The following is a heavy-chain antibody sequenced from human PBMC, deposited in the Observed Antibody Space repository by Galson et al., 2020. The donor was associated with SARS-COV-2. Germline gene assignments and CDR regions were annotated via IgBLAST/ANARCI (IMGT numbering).Heavy chain of an antibody. CDR1: GFTFSSFW. D-gene: IGHD2-2*01. CDR2: IKGDGSDK. CDR3: ARGFHYALDY. J-gene: IGHJ4*02. Sequence: TGGSLRLSCAASGFTFSSFWMTWVRQAPVKGLEWVANIKGDGSDKNYVDSVKGRFTISRDNPKNSLYLQMDSLRVEDTAVYYCARGFHYALDYWGQGTLVTVSS. V-gene: IGHV3-7*05.